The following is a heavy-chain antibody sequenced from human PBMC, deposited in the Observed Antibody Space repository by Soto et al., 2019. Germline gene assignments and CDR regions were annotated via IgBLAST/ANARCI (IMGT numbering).Heavy chain of an antibody. CDR3: AKTVDCSSTSCQKKYYYYYGMDV. CDR1: GFTFSSYA. J-gene: IGHJ6*02. D-gene: IGHD2-2*01. V-gene: IGHV3-23*01. Sequence: PGGSLRLSCAASGFTFSSYAMSWVRQAPGKGLEWVSAISGSGGSTYYADSVKGRFTISRDNSKNTLYLQMNSLRAEDTAVYYCAKTVDCSSTSCQKKYYYYYGMDVWGQGTTVTVSS. CDR2: ISGSGGST.